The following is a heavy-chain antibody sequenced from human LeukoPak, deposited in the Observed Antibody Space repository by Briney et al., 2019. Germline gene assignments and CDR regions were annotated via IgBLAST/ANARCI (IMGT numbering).Heavy chain of an antibody. J-gene: IGHJ3*02. CDR1: GYSISSGYY. CDR2: IYHSGST. V-gene: IGHV4-38-2*02. CDR3: ARGRLGYCSSTSCVAHDAFDI. Sequence: SETLSLTCTVSGYSISSGYYWGWIRQPPGKGLEWIGSIYHSGSTYYNPSLKSRVTISVDTSKSQFSLKLSSVTAADTAVYYCARGRLGYCSSTSCVAHDAFDIWGQGTMVTVSS. D-gene: IGHD2-2*01.